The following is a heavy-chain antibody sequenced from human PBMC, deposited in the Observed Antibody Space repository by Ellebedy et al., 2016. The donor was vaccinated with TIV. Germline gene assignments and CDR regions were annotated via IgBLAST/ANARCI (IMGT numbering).Heavy chain of an antibody. Sequence: GESLKISCAASGFSFNSSAMSWVRQAPGKGLEWVSTISNTGSRTYYADSVEGRFIISRDNSKRTLFLQMNSLRAEDTAVYYCAKGRGGGSDSSAPRYYFDYWGLGTLVTVSS. D-gene: IGHD3-22*01. CDR2: ISNTGSRT. CDR3: AKGRGGGSDSSAPRYYFDY. CDR1: GFSFNSSA. J-gene: IGHJ4*02. V-gene: IGHV3-23*01.